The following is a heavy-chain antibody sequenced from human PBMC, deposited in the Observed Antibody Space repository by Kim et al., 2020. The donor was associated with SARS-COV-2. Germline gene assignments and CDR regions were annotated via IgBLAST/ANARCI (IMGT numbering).Heavy chain of an antibody. Sequence: ASVKVSCKASGYTFTSYAMHWVRQAPGQRLEWMGWINAGNGNTKYSQKFQGRVTITRDTSASTAYIELSSLRSEDTAVYYCAITYYYGSGSYYPTLHAAFDYWGQGTLVTVSS. CDR2: INAGNGNT. D-gene: IGHD3-10*01. V-gene: IGHV1-3*01. J-gene: IGHJ4*02. CDR1: GYTFTSYA. CDR3: AITYYYGSGSYYPTLHAAFDY.